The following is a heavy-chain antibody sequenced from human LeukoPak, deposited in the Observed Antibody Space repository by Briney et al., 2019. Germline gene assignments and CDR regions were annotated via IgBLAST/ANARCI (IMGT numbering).Heavy chain of an antibody. V-gene: IGHV3-11*01. D-gene: IGHD3-9*01. CDR2: ISSSGSTI. CDR3: ARELQDILTGYYTDY. CDR1: GFTFSDYY. J-gene: IGHJ4*02. Sequence: PGGSLRLSCAASGFTFSDYYMSWIRQAPGMGLEWVSYISSSGSTIYYADSVKGRFTISRDNAKNSLYLQMNSLRAEDTAVYYCARELQDILTGYYTDYWGQGTLVTVSS.